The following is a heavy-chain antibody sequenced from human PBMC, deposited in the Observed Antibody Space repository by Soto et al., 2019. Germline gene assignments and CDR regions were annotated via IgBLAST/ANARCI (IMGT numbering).Heavy chain of an antibody. Sequence: SETLSLTCAVYGGSFSGYYWSWIRQPPGKGLEWIGEINHSGSTNYNPSLKSRVTISVDTSKNQFSLKLSSVTAADTAVYYCARPPGGSIAARGAWFDPWGQGTLVTVSS. CDR3: ARPPGGSIAARGAWFDP. CDR2: INHSGST. CDR1: GGSFSGYY. D-gene: IGHD6-6*01. J-gene: IGHJ5*02. V-gene: IGHV4-34*01.